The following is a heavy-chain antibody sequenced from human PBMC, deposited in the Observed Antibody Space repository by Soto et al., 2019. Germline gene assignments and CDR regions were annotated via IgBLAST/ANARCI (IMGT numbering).Heavy chain of an antibody. Sequence: SETLSLTCAVYGGSFSGYYWSWIRQPPGKGLEWIGEINHSGSTNYNPSLKGRVTISVDTSKNQFSLKLSSVTAADTAVCYCARGGYSYGYNYYYGMDVWGQGTTVTVSS. D-gene: IGHD5-18*01. CDR1: GGSFSGYY. CDR2: INHSGST. CDR3: ARGGYSYGYNYYYGMDV. J-gene: IGHJ6*02. V-gene: IGHV4-34*01.